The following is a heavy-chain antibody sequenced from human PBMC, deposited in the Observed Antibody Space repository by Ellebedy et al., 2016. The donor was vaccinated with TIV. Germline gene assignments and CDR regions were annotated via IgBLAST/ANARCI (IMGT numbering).Heavy chain of an antibody. CDR2: IIPIFGTA. Sequence: ASVKVSXKASRGTFSSYAISWVRQAPGQGLEWMGGIIPIFGTANYAQKFQGRVTITADKSTSTAYMELSSLRSGDTAVYYCAYGRSTVTLSYYYYGMDVWGQGTTVTVSS. CDR3: AYGRSTVTLSYYYYGMDV. CDR1: RGTFSSYA. V-gene: IGHV1-69*06. D-gene: IGHD4-17*01. J-gene: IGHJ6*02.